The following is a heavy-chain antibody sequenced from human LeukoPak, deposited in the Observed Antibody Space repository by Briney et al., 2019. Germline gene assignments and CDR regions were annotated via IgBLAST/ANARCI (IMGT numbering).Heavy chain of an antibody. Sequence: PSETLSLXCTVSGGSISSYYWSWIRQPPGKGLEWIGYIYYSGSTNYNPSLKSRVTISVDTSKNQFSLKLSSVTAADTAVYYCVGRSSGWYRYWGQGTLVTVSS. CDR3: VGRSSGWYRY. V-gene: IGHV4-59*01. D-gene: IGHD6-19*01. CDR2: IYYSGST. CDR1: GGSISSYY. J-gene: IGHJ4*02.